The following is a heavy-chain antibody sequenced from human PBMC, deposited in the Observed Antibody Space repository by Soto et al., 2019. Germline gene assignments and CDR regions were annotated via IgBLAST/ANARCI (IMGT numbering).Heavy chain of an antibody. D-gene: IGHD3-10*01. CDR3: ARSPNYYYYGFDV. Sequence: PSDTLSLTCPVTGGSVSSGTYFWSWIRQSPGKRLEWIAYIYYSGSTNYNPSLKSRATISVDTSKSPVSLTLTSVTAADAAVYYCARSPNYYYYGFDVWGQGTTVT. CDR1: GGSVSSGTYF. CDR2: IYYSGST. J-gene: IGHJ6*02. V-gene: IGHV4-61*01.